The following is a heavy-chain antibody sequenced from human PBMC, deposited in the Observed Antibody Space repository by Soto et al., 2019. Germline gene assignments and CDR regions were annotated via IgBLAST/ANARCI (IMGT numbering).Heavy chain of an antibody. J-gene: IGHJ6*03. CDR2: ISGSGGST. CDR1: GFTFSSYA. V-gene: IGHV3-23*01. Sequence: GGSLRLSCAASGFTFSSYAMSWVRQAPGKGLEWVSAISGSGGSTYYADSVKGRFTISRDNSKNTLYLQMNSLRAEDTAVYYCAKAARRMVATAYYYYYYMDVWGKGTTVTVSS. D-gene: IGHD5-12*01. CDR3: AKAARRMVATAYYYYYYMDV.